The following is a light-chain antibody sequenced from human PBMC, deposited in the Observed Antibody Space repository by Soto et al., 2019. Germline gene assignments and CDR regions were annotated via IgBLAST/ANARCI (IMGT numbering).Light chain of an antibody. CDR1: QSVSSSY. V-gene: IGKV3-20*01. Sequence: EIVLTQSPGTLSLSPGDRATLSCRASQSVSSSYLAWYQQKPGQAPGLLIYGASSRATGIPDRFSGSGSGTDFTLTISRLEPEDFAVYYCQQYGSSPTWTFGQGTKVDI. J-gene: IGKJ1*01. CDR2: GAS. CDR3: QQYGSSPTWT.